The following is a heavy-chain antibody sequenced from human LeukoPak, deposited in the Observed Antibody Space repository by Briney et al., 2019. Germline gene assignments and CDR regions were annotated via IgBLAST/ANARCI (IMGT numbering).Heavy chain of an antibody. D-gene: IGHD5-12*01. CDR3: SRGGGYGDY. V-gene: IGHV4-4*07. Sequence: SETLSLTCTVSGASITSFYYSWIRQSAGKGLEWIGRIHTNGGTDYRPSLNSRVTMSVDTSKKQISLKWTSVTAADTAVYFCSRGGGYGDYWGQGILVTVSS. J-gene: IGHJ4*02. CDR2: IHTNGGT. CDR1: GASITSFY.